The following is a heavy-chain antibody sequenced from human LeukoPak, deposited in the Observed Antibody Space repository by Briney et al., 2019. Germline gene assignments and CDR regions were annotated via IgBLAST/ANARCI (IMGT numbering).Heavy chain of an antibody. CDR1: GGAITGSSYY. Sequence: PSETLSLTCTVSGGAITGSSYYWGWIRQSPGKGLEWIGSLYYSGSIYYNPSLKSRVSMSADTSKSQFSLKLNSLTAADRAVYYCARQYYDSTGYYYFDYWDQGTLVTVSP. CDR3: ARQYYDSTGYYYFDY. J-gene: IGHJ4*02. CDR2: LYYSGSI. D-gene: IGHD3-22*01. V-gene: IGHV4-39*01.